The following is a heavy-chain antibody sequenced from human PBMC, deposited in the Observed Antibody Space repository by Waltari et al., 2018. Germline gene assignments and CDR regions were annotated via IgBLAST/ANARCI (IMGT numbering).Heavy chain of an antibody. CDR1: GVTVSNNY. J-gene: IGHJ4*02. V-gene: IGHV3-53*01. D-gene: IGHD2-21*02. CDR2: IYRGGTT. CDR3: ARNQVETALGY. Sequence: EVQLVKSGGGLIQLGGSLRVSCVASGVTVSNNYMTWLRQAPGKGLELVSLIYRGGTTYYADSVRGRFTISRDGSKNTVYLQMNSLRAEDTAVYFCARNQVETALGYWGQGTLVTVSS.